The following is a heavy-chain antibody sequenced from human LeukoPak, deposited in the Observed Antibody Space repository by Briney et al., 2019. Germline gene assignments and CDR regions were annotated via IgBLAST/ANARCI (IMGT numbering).Heavy chain of an antibody. J-gene: IGHJ4*02. CDR1: EDTLTELS. CDR2: FDPEDGET. Sequence: ASVKVSCKVSEDTLTELSMHWVRQAPGKGLEWMGGFDPEDGETIYAQKFQGRVTMTEDTSTDTAYMELSSLRSEDTAVYYCATLETQQWLLFDYWGQGTLVTVSS. CDR3: ATLETQQWLLFDY. V-gene: IGHV1-24*01. D-gene: IGHD6-19*01.